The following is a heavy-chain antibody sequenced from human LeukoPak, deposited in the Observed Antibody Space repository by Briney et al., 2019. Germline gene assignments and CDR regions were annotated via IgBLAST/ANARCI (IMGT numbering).Heavy chain of an antibody. D-gene: IGHD4-17*01. CDR3: ARGGTTVTPGLLWFDP. CDR1: GGSISSHY. J-gene: IGHJ5*02. CDR2: IYYSGST. Sequence: PSETLSLTCTVSGGSISSHYWSWIRQPPGKGLEWIGYIYYSGSTKYNPSLKSRVTISVDTSKNQFSLKLSSVTAADTAVYYCARGGTTVTPGLLWFDPWGQGTLVTVSS. V-gene: IGHV4-59*11.